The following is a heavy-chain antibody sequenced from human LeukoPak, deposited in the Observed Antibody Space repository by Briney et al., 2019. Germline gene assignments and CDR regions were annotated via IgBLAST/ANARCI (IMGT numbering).Heavy chain of an antibody. CDR1: GFTFSSYE. Sequence: GGSLRLSCAASGFTFSSYEMNWVRQAPGKGLEWVSYISSSGSTIYYADSVKGRFTISRDNAKNSLYLQMNSLRAEDTAVYYCARVPPPSSSWYGYFDYWGQGTLVTVSS. CDR2: ISSSGSTI. CDR3: ARVPPPSSSWYGYFDY. V-gene: IGHV3-48*03. D-gene: IGHD6-13*01. J-gene: IGHJ4*02.